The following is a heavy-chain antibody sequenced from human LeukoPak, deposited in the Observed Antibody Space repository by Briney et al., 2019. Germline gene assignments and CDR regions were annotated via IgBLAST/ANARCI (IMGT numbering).Heavy chain of an antibody. CDR3: ARQGDCSSTSCYWGYYYYMDV. CDR1: GVSISSSNSY. V-gene: IGHV4-39*01. Sequence: SETLSLTCTVSGVSISSSNSYWGWTRQPPGKGLEWIGSIYYSGNTYYNPSLKSRVTISVDTSKNQFSLKLSSVTAADTAVYYCARQGDCSSTSCYWGYYYYMDVWGKGTTVTISS. J-gene: IGHJ6*03. D-gene: IGHD2-2*01. CDR2: IYYSGNT.